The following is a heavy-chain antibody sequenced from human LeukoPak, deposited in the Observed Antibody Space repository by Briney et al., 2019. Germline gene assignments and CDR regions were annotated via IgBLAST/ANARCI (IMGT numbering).Heavy chain of an antibody. V-gene: IGHV3-48*02. CDR1: GFTFSSYS. CDR2: IKSSRDII. Sequence: PGGSLRLSCAASGFTFSSYSMNWVRQAPGKGLEWVSCIKSSRDIIYYADSVRGRFTISRDNARNSLYLQMNSLRDEDTAVYYCARGRDIYAEYWGQGTLVTVSS. J-gene: IGHJ4*02. CDR3: ARGRDIYAEY. D-gene: IGHD3-16*01.